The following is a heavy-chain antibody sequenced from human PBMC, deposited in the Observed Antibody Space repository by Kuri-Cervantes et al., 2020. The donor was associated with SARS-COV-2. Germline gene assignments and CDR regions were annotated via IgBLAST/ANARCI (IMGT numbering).Heavy chain of an antibody. D-gene: IGHD5-18*01. CDR3: AGGSVDTTTTSYSYLDV. J-gene: IGHJ6*03. V-gene: IGHV3-21*01. CDR2: ISSRGNYI. CDR1: GFTFDDYA. Sequence: GGSLRLSCAASGFTFDDYAMHWVRQAPGKGLEWVSFISSRGNYIYYPDSVKGRFTVSRDNTNNSLYLQMNSLSAEDTAVYYCAGGSVDTTTTSYSYLDVWGKGTTVTVSS.